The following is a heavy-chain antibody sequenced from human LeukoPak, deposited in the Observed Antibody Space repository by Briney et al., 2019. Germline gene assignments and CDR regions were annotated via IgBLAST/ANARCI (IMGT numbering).Heavy chain of an antibody. CDR2: IYTSGST. CDR1: GASISSGRYY. CDR3: ARAYYYDSSGYYPN. J-gene: IGHJ4*02. Sequence: PSQTLSLTCTVSGASISSGRYYWSWIRQPAGKGLEWIGRIYTSGSTNYNPSLNSRVTISVDTSKTQFSLKLSSVTAAATAVYYCARAYYYDSSGYYPNWGQGTLVTVSS. V-gene: IGHV4-61*02. D-gene: IGHD3-22*01.